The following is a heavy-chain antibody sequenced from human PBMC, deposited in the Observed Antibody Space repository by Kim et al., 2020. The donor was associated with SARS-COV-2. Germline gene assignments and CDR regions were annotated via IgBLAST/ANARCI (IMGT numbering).Heavy chain of an antibody. J-gene: IGHJ6*02. Sequence: PSLKSRVTISVDTSKNQFSLKLSSVTVADTAVYYCARGEGADSYYYGMDVWGQGTTVTVSS. D-gene: IGHD1-26*01. V-gene: IGHV4-34*01. CDR3: ARGEGADSYYYGMDV.